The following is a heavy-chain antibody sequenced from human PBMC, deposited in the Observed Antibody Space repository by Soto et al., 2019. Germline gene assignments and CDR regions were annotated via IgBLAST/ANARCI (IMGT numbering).Heavy chain of an antibody. Sequence: QIQLVQSGTEVRKPGASAKVSCKTSGYTFTNNDVCWVRQTPGQGLEWMGWISPYSGKTNYARKFKGRVTMTTDTSTSTVYMELTNLTSDDTAVYYCAREGLLLLPDYWGQGTLVTVSS. V-gene: IGHV1-18*01. CDR2: ISPYSGKT. CDR1: GYTFTNND. D-gene: IGHD3-22*01. J-gene: IGHJ4*02. CDR3: AREGLLLLPDY.